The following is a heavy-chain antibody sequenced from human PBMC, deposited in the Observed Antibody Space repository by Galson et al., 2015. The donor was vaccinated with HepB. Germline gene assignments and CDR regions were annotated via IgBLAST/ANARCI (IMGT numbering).Heavy chain of an antibody. CDR1: GFTFSSYA. CDR3: ARGERSSRKKNYDILTGPDY. CDR2: ISYDGSNK. V-gene: IGHV3-30*04. D-gene: IGHD3-9*01. Sequence: SLRLSCAASGFTFSSYAMHWVRQAPGKGLEWVAVISYDGSNKYYADSVKGRFTISRDNSKNTLYLQMNSLRAEDTAVYYCARGERSSRKKNYDILTGPDYWGQGTPVTVSS. J-gene: IGHJ4*02.